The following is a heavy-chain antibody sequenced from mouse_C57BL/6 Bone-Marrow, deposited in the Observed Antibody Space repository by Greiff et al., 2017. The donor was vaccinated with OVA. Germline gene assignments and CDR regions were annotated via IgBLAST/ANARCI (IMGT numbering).Heavy chain of an antibody. CDR1: GFTFSSYG. J-gene: IGHJ1*03. D-gene: IGHD2-4*01. CDR2: ISSGGSYT. CDR3: ARSIYYDYPHWYFDV. V-gene: IGHV5-6*01. Sequence: EVQLVESGGDLVKPGGSLKLSCAASGFTFSSYGMSWVRQTPDKRLEWVATISSGGSYTYYPDSVKGRFTISRDNAKNTLYLQMSSLKSEDTAMYYCARSIYYDYPHWYFDVWGTGTTVTVSS.